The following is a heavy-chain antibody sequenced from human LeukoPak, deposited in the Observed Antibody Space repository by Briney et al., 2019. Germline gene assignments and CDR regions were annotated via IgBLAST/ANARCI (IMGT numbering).Heavy chain of an antibody. CDR2: IIPIFGSA. D-gene: IGHD3-16*01. CDR1: GGTLSSYA. Sequence: SVKVSCKASGGTLSSYAISWVRQAPGQGLEWMGGIIPIFGSANYAQKFQGRVTITTDESTGTAYMELSSLRSEDTAVYYCARDHEVLGLGYWGQGTLVTVSS. V-gene: IGHV1-69*05. J-gene: IGHJ4*02. CDR3: ARDHEVLGLGY.